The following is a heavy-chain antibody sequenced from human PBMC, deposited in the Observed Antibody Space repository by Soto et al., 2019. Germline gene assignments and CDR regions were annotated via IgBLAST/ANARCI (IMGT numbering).Heavy chain of an antibody. Sequence: SETLSLTCTVSGDSISSSNYFWGWIRQPPGKGLEWIGTIFYSGSTYYNPSLKSRVTISVDTSKNQFSLKLSPVTAADTAVYYCARRGGVATNAFDIWGQGTMVTVSS. V-gene: IGHV4-39*01. CDR2: IFYSGST. D-gene: IGHD5-12*01. CDR1: GDSISSSNYF. CDR3: ARRGGVATNAFDI. J-gene: IGHJ3*02.